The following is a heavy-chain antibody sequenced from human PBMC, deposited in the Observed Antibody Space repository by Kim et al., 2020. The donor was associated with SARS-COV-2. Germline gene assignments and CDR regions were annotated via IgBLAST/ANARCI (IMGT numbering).Heavy chain of an antibody. J-gene: IGHJ4*02. CDR3: AGKRVLDY. Sequence: SETLSLTCAVYGGSFSGYYWSWIRQPPGKGLEWIGEINHSGSTNYNPSLKSRVTISVDTSKNQFSLKLSSVTAADTAVYYCAGKRVLDYWGQGTLVTVSS. CDR2: INHSGST. CDR1: GGSFSGYY. V-gene: IGHV4-34*01.